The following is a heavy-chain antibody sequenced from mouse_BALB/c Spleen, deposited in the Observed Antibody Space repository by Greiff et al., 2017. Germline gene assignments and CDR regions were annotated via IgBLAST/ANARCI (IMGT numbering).Heavy chain of an antibody. D-gene: IGHD5-5*01. CDR3: ARDYPYAMDY. Sequence: EVQRVESGGGLVKPGGSLKLSCAASGFTFSSYAMSWVRQSPEKRLEWVAEISSGGSYTYYPDTVTGRFTISRDNAKNTLYLEMSSLRSEDTAMYYCARDYPYAMDYWGQGTSVTVSS. J-gene: IGHJ4*01. CDR1: GFTFSSYA. CDR2: ISSGGSYT. V-gene: IGHV5-9-4*01.